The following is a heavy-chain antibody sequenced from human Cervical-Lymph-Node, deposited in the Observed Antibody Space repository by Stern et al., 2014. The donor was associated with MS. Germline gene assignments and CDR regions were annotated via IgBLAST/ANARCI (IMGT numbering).Heavy chain of an antibody. D-gene: IGHD4-11*01. CDR3: ARDDDYTRRAIDY. J-gene: IGHJ4*02. CDR2: ISPHNGNT. Sequence: QVQLGQSGAEVKKPGASVNGSCKTSGYTFTYYAISWIRQAPGQGLEWVGWISPHNGNTNFEKKLHGRVAVTTYTSISTAYMELRSLRSDDTAVYYCARDDDYTRRAIDYWGQGTLVTVSS. CDR1: GYTFTYYA. V-gene: IGHV1-18*01.